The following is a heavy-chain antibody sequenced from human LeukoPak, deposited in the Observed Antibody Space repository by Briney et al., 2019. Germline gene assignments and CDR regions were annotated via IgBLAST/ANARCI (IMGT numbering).Heavy chain of an antibody. D-gene: IGHD1-26*01. CDR1: GGTFSSYA. CDR2: IIPIFGTA. CDR3: ARDNSVGDTAWWFDP. J-gene: IGHJ5*02. Sequence: ASVKVSCKASGGTFSSYAISWVRQAPGQGLEWMGGIIPIFGTANYAQKFQGRVTMTRDMSTSTDYMELSSPRSEDTAVYYCARDNSVGDTAWWFDPWGQGTLVTVSS. V-gene: IGHV1-69*05.